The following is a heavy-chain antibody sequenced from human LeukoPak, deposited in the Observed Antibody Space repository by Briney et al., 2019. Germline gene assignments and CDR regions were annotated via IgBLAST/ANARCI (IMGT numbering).Heavy chain of an antibody. V-gene: IGHV1-18*01. D-gene: IGHD3-3*01. CDR3: ARNVLRYLDGYYYYYYMDV. CDR2: ISAYNGNT. J-gene: IGHJ6*03. CDR1: GYTFTSYG. Sequence: GASVKVSCKASGYTFTSYGISWVRQATGQGLEWMGWISAYNGNTNYAQKLQGRVTMTTDTSTSTAYMELRSLRSDDTAVYYCARNVLRYLDGYYYYYYMDVWGKGTTVTISS.